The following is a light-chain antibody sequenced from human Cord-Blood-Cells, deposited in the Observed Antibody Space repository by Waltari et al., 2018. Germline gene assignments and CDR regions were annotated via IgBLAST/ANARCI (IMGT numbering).Light chain of an antibody. CDR2: GNS. Sequence: QSVLTQPPSVSGAPGQRVTISCTGSSSNIGAGYDVHWYQQLPGTAPNLLIYGNSNRPSGVPDRFSGSKSGTSASLAITGLQAEDEADYYCQSYDSSLSGSVCGGGTKLTVL. CDR3: QSYDSSLSGSV. J-gene: IGLJ3*02. CDR1: SSNIGAGYD. V-gene: IGLV1-40*01.